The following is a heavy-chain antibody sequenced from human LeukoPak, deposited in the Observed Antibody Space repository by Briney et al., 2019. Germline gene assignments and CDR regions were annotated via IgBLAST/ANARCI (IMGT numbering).Heavy chain of an antibody. J-gene: IGHJ4*02. CDR1: GYTLTELS. Sequence: ASVKVSCKVSGYTLTELSMHWVRQAPGKGLEWMGGFDPEDGETIYAQKFQGRVTMTEDTSTDTAYMELSGLRSEDTAVYYCATDPPGRGPYYYFDYWGQGTLVTVSS. CDR2: FDPEDGET. CDR3: ATDPPGRGPYYYFDY. D-gene: IGHD1-26*01. V-gene: IGHV1-24*01.